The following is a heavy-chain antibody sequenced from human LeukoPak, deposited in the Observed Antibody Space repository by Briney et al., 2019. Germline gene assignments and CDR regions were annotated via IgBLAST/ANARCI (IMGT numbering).Heavy chain of an antibody. CDR1: GFTVSNNY. CDR3: ARDDSSGYSDY. V-gene: IGHV3-53*01. Sequence: PGGSLRLSCAASGFTVSNNYMSWVRQAPGKGLEWVSVIYSGGNTYYADSVKGRFTISRDNSQNTLYLQMNSLRAEDTAVYYCARDDSSGYSDYWGQGTLATVSS. D-gene: IGHD3-22*01. J-gene: IGHJ4*02. CDR2: IYSGGNT.